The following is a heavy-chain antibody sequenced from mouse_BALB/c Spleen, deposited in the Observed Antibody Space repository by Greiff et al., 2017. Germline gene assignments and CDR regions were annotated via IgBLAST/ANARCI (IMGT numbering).Heavy chain of an antibody. CDR3: AREPYYYGSSYWYFDV. Sequence: EVQLVESGPGLVKPSQSLSLTCTVTGYSITSDYAWNWIRQFPGNKLEWMGYISYSGSTSYNPSLKSRISITRDTSKNQFFLQLNSVTTEDTATYYCAREPYYYGSSYWYFDVWGAGTTVTVSS. D-gene: IGHD1-1*01. CDR1: GYSITSDYA. J-gene: IGHJ1*01. CDR2: ISYSGST. V-gene: IGHV3-2*02.